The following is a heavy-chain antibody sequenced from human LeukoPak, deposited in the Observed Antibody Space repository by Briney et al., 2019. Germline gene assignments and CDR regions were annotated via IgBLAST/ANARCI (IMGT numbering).Heavy chain of an antibody. CDR1: GFTFDDYA. Sequence: GGSLRLSCAASGFTFDDYAMHWVRQAPGKGLEWVSGISWNSGSIGYADSVKGRFTISRDNAKNSLYLQMNSLRAEDTALYYCAKVEGNSGDYWGQGTLVTVSS. J-gene: IGHJ4*02. D-gene: IGHD1/OR15-1a*01. V-gene: IGHV3-9*01. CDR2: ISWNSGSI. CDR3: AKVEGNSGDY.